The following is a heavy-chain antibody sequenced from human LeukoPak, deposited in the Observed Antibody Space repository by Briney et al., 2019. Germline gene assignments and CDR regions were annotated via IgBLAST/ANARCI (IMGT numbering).Heavy chain of an antibody. D-gene: IGHD2/OR15-2a*01. V-gene: IGHV3-7*01. CDR1: GLTFEEDG. Sequence: GGPLRLSCEASGLTFEEDGMSWVRQAPGKGLEWLPTKKSDESETYYVDSVKGRFAVSRDNGQNSLFLQMSSLRVEDTALYFCAKWDFFGDYFTFDPRGQGVLVIVSS. CDR3: AKWDFFGDYFTFDP. J-gene: IGHJ5*02. CDR2: KKSDESET.